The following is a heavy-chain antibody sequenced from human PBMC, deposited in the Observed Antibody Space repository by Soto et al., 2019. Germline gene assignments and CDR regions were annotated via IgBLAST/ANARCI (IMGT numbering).Heavy chain of an antibody. J-gene: IGHJ4*02. V-gene: IGHV4-30-2*01. Sequence: QLQLQESGSGLVKPSQTLSLTCAVSGGSISSGGYAWSWIRQPPGKGLEWIGYIYHSGGTYYNPSLKSRVTISVDRSKNQCSLKLSSVTAADTAEYYCAAGGGLPRYSCGQGTLVTVS. CDR2: IYHSGGT. CDR3: AAGGGLPRYS. CDR1: GGSISSGGYA. D-gene: IGHD5-12*01.